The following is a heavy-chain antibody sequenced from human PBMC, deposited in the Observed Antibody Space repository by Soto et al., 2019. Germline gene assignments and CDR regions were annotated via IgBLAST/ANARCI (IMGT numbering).Heavy chain of an antibody. CDR2: ISSSSSYI. CDR1: GFTFSSYS. D-gene: IGHD3-3*01. CDR3: ARAPIFGDFWSGYFTYFDY. J-gene: IGHJ4*02. V-gene: IGHV3-21*01. Sequence: GGSLRLSCAASGFTFSSYSMNWVRQAPGKGLEWVSSISSSSSYIYYADSVKGRFTISRDNAKNSLYLQMNSLRAEDTAVYYCARAPIFGDFWSGYFTYFDYWGQGTLVTVSS.